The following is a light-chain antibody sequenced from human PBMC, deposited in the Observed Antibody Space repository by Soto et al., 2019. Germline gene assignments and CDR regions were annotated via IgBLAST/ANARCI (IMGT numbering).Light chain of an antibody. CDR1: QSVSSN. CDR3: QQYNNWPPRA. J-gene: IGKJ1*01. V-gene: IGKV3-15*01. Sequence: EIVMTQSPATLSVSPGERATLSCRASQSVSSNLAWYQQNPGQAPRLLIYGASIRATGIPARFSGSGSGTEFTLTISSLQSEDFAVYYCQQYNNWPPRAFGQGTKVEIK. CDR2: GAS.